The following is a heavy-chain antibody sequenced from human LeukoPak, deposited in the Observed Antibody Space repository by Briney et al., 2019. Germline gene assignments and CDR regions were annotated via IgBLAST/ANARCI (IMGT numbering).Heavy chain of an antibody. Sequence: SETLSLTCTVSGGSINSINYYWVWIRQPPGKGLQWIGSIYYSGNTYYNPSLKSRVTISVYTSRNQFSLKLSSVTAADTAVYYCATYPKSDSSGWNALDIWGQGTMVTVFS. CDR3: ATYPKSDSSGWNALDI. V-gene: IGHV4-39*01. CDR1: GGSINSINYY. D-gene: IGHD6-19*01. CDR2: IYYSGNT. J-gene: IGHJ3*02.